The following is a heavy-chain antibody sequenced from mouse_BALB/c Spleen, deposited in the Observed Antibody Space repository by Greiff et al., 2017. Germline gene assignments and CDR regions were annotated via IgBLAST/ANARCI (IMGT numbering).Heavy chain of an antibody. CDR2: IDPENGNT. CDR3: ASSDPWFAY. D-gene: IGHD6-1*01. J-gene: IGHJ3*01. Sequence: EVKLQESGAELVRPGALVKLSCKASGFNIKDYYMHWVKQRPEQGLEWIGWIDPENGNTIYDPKFQGKASITADTSSNTAYLQLSSLTSEDTAVYYCASSDPWFAYWGQGTLVTVSA. V-gene: IGHV14-1*02. CDR1: GFNIKDYY.